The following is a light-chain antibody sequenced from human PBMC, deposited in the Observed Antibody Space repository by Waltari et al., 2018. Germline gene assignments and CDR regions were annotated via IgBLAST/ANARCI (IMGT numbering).Light chain of an antibody. V-gene: IGKV3-20*01. CDR2: GAT. J-gene: IGKJ3*01. CDR1: QSVGSGY. CDR3: QQYGRAPLT. Sequence: EVVLTHSPGTLSLFPGERPTLSCRASQSVGSGYLACYQQKVGQAPRLLIYGATSRATGVPDRFSGTESGTDFTLSISRREPEDSAVYFCQQYGRAPLTFGPGTKVEIK.